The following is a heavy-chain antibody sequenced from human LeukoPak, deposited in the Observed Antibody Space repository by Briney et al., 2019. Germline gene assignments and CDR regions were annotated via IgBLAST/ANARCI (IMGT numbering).Heavy chain of an antibody. D-gene: IGHD3-10*01. CDR2: INHSGST. CDR1: GASNNSYY. V-gene: IGHV4-34*01. J-gene: IGHJ4*02. Sequence: PSETLSLTCTVSGASNNSYYWSWIRQPPGKGLEWIGEINHSGSTNYNPSLKSRVTISVDTSKNQFSLKLSSVTAADTAVYYCASLRRRITMVRGVPAVDYWGQGTLVTVSS. CDR3: ASLRRRITMVRGVPAVDY.